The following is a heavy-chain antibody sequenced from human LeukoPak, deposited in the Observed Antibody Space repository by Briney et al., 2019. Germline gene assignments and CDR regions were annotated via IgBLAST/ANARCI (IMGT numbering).Heavy chain of an antibody. D-gene: IGHD2-2*01. Sequence: PGGSLRLSCAASGFTFSSYAMSWVRQAPGKGLEWVSAISGSGGSTYYADSVKGRFTISRDNSKNTLYLQMNSLRAEDTAVYYCAKDQTGYCSSTSCYGMFDYWGQGTLVTVSS. CDR2: ISGSGGST. CDR3: AKDQTGYCSSTSCYGMFDY. V-gene: IGHV3-23*01. CDR1: GFTFSSYA. J-gene: IGHJ4*02.